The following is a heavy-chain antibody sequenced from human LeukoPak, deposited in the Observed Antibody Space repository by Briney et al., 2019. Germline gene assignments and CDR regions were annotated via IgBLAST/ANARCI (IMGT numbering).Heavy chain of an antibody. Sequence: GASVKVSCKASGYTFTSYDINWVRQATGQGLEWMGLMNPNSGNTGYAQKFQGRVTMTRNTSISTAYMELSSPRSEDTAVYYCARALLWFGELSYFDYWGQGTLVTVSS. CDR1: GYTFTSYD. CDR2: MNPNSGNT. J-gene: IGHJ4*02. CDR3: ARALLWFGELSYFDY. V-gene: IGHV1-8*01. D-gene: IGHD3-10*01.